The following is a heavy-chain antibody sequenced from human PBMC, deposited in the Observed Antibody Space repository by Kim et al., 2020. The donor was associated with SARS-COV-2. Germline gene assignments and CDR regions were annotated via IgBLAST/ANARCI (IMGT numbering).Heavy chain of an antibody. CDR1: GFTFSDYY. Sequence: GGSLRLSCAASGFTFSDYYMSWIRQAPGKGLEWVSYISSSSSYTNYADSVKGRFTISRDNAKNSLYLQMNSLRAEDTAVYYCARDSGARFWGSYRYPPVYYFDYWGQGTLVTVSS. CDR3: ARDSGARFWGSYRYPPVYYFDY. J-gene: IGHJ4*02. CDR2: ISSSSSYT. V-gene: IGHV3-11*05. D-gene: IGHD3-16*02.